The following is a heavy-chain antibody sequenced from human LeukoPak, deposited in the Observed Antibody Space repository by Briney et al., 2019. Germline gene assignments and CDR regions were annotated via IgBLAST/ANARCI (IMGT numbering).Heavy chain of an antibody. CDR2: ISNTGQTR. D-gene: IGHD4-11*01. Sequence: GGSLRLSCAASGFSFGDYYMGWIRQAPGKGLEWVAYISNTGQTRLYPDSVKGRFTISRDNSKNTLSLQMNNLRAEDTAIYYCAKGRYSSSWAPFDPWGQGTLVTVSS. J-gene: IGHJ5*02. CDR1: GFSFGDYY. V-gene: IGHV3-11*01. CDR3: AKGRYSSSWAPFDP.